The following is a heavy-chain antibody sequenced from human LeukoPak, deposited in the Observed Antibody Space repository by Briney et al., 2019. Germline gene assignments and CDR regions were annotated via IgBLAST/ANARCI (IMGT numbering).Heavy chain of an antibody. CDR3: AKDVTGTGAFDI. Sequence: GGSLRLSCAASGFTFDDYAMHWVRQGPGKGLEWVSGITWSSGTIGYADSVKGRFTISRDNAKNSLYLQMNSLRAEDTALYYCAKDVTGTGAFDIWGQGTMVTVSS. J-gene: IGHJ3*02. D-gene: IGHD1-7*01. V-gene: IGHV3-9*01. CDR2: ITWSSGTI. CDR1: GFTFDDYA.